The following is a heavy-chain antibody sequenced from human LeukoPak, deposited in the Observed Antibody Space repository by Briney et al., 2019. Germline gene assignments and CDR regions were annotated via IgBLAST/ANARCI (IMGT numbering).Heavy chain of an antibody. J-gene: IGHJ4*02. CDR1: GGSISSGSYY. CDR2: IYYSGST. CDR3: ARDQGLLGTDY. D-gene: IGHD6-19*01. Sequence: PSETLSLTCTVSGGSISSGSYYWNWIRQPPGKGLEWIGYIYYSGSTYYNPSLKSRITISLDTSKNQFSLKQSSVTAADTAVYYCARDQGLLGTDYWGQGTLVTVSS. V-gene: IGHV4-30-4*08.